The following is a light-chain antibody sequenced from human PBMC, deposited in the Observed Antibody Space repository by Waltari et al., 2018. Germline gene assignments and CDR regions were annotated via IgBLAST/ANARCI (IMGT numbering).Light chain of an antibody. CDR1: SSNIACNS. J-gene: IGLJ2*01. Sequence: QSVLTQPPSVSGTPGQRVTISCSGSSSNIACNSVNWYQQVPGKAPKLLIYQYRQRPSGVADRFSGTKSDSSAALAISGLRSEDEAHYYCATWDANLNGVVFGGGTKLTVL. CDR3: ATWDANLNGVV. CDR2: QYR. V-gene: IGLV1-44*01.